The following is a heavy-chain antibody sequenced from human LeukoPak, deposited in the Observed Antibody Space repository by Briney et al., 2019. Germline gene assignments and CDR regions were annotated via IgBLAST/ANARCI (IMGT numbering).Heavy chain of an antibody. D-gene: IGHD4-17*01. Sequence: GGSLRLSCAASGFTFSNAWMSWVRQAPGKGLEWVGRIKSKTDGGTTDYAAPVKGRFTISRDDSKNTLYLQMNSLKTEDTAVYYCTTDWYGDTPGAFDIWGQGTMVTVSS. J-gene: IGHJ3*02. CDR3: TTDWYGDTPGAFDI. CDR2: IKSKTDGGTT. CDR1: GFTFSNAW. V-gene: IGHV3-15*01.